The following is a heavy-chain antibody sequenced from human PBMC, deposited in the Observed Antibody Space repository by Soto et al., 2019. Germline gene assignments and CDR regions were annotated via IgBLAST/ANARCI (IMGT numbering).Heavy chain of an antibody. CDR2: ISAYNGNT. D-gene: IGHD3-22*01. Sequence: ASVKVSCKASGYTFTSYGISWVRQAPGQGLEWMGWISAYNGNTNYAQKLQGRVTMTTDTSTSTAYMELRSLRSDDTAVYYCARGIYYDSSGYPHDYWGQGTLVTVSS. CDR3: ARGIYYDSSGYPHDY. J-gene: IGHJ4*02. V-gene: IGHV1-18*04. CDR1: GYTFTSYG.